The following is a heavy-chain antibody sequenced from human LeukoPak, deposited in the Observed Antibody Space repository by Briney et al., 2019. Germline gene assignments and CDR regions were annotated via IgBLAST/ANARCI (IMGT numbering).Heavy chain of an antibody. CDR3: ARMYIKWGRYLQH. J-gene: IGHJ1*01. Sequence: PSETLSLTCAVYGGSFSGYYWSWIRQPPGKGLEWIGEINHSGSTNYNPSLKSRVTISVDTSKNQFSLKLSSVTAADTAVYYCARMYIKWGRYLQHWGQGTLVTVSS. CDR2: INHSGST. CDR1: GGSFSGYY. D-gene: IGHD1-26*01. V-gene: IGHV4-34*01.